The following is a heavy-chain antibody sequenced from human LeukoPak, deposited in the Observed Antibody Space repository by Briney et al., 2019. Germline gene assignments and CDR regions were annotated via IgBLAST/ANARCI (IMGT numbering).Heavy chain of an antibody. CDR1: GFTFDDYG. J-gene: IGHJ4*02. V-gene: IGHV3-20*01. CDR2: INWNGGST. Sequence: PGGSLRLSCAASGFTFDDYGMSWVRQAPGKGLEWVSGINWNGGSTGYADSVKGRFTISRDNAKNSLYLQMNSLKAEDTALYHCARNYYDSSAPSDYWGQGTLVTVSS. D-gene: IGHD3-22*01. CDR3: ARNYYDSSAPSDY.